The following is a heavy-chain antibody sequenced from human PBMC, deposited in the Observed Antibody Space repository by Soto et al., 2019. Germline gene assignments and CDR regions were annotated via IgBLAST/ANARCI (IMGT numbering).Heavy chain of an antibody. V-gene: IGHV4-61*01. CDR1: GGSVSSGSYY. D-gene: IGHD3-10*01. Sequence: PSETLSLTCTVSGGSVSSGSYYWSWIRQPPGKGLEWIGYIYYSGSTNYNPSLKSRVTISVDTSKNQFSLKLSSVTAADTAAYYCAREETVSAIWCGEFPSPGDYRGQGTLVTVSS. CDR3: AREETVSAIWCGEFPSPGDY. J-gene: IGHJ4*02. CDR2: IYYSGST.